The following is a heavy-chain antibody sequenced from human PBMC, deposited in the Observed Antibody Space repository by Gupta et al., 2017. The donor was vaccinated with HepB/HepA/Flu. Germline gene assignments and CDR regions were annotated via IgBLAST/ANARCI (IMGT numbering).Heavy chain of an antibody. CDR1: GGSFSGDY. D-gene: IGHD6-6*01. J-gene: IGHJ6*02. V-gene: IGHV4-34*01. CDR2: INHSGST. CDR3: ARGQSNISARGGMDV. Sequence: QVQLQQWGAGLLKPSETLSLTCAVYGGSFSGDYWSWIRQPPGKGLEWIGEINHSGSTNYNPSLKRRVTISVDTSKNQFSLKLSSVTAADTAVYYCARGQSNISARGGMDVWGQGTTVTVSS.